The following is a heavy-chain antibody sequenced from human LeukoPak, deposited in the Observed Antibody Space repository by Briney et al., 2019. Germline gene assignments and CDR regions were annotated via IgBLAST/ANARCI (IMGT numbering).Heavy chain of an antibody. V-gene: IGHV1-3*01. CDR2: INAGNGNT. D-gene: IGHD4-23*01. J-gene: IGHJ4*02. Sequence: ASVKVSCKASGYTFTSYAMHWVRQAPGQRLEWMGWINAGNGNTKYSQKFQGRVTITRDTSASTAYMELSSLRSEDTAVYYCARWDEDYGGNFDYWGQGTLVTVSS. CDR3: ARWDEDYGGNFDY. CDR1: GYTFTSYA.